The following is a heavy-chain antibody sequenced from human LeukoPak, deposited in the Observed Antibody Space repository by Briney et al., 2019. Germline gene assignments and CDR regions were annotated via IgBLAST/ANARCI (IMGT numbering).Heavy chain of an antibody. D-gene: IGHD4-17*01. V-gene: IGHV4-59*08. J-gene: IGHJ3*02. CDR2: IYYSGST. CDR1: GGSISSYY. Sequence: NSSETLSLTCTVSGGSISSYYWSWIRQPPGKGLEWIGYIYYSGSTNYNPSLKSRVTISVSTSRNQFSLKLSPVTAADTAVYYCARHLDYGDHQGAFDIWGQGTMVTVSS. CDR3: ARHLDYGDHQGAFDI.